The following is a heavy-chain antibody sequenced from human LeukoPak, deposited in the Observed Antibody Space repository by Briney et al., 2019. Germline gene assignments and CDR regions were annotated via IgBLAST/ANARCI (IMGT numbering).Heavy chain of an antibody. J-gene: IGHJ4*02. V-gene: IGHV3-64*01. Sequence: GGSLRLSCAASGFTFNSYAMHWVRQAPGKGLEFVSRISSSGGNTYYANSVKGRFTISRDDSKNTLYLQMCSLRPEDMAVYYCARASGRGLYYFDYWGQGTLVTVSS. D-gene: IGHD2-15*01. CDR3: ARASGRGLYYFDY. CDR2: ISSSGGNT. CDR1: GFTFNSYA.